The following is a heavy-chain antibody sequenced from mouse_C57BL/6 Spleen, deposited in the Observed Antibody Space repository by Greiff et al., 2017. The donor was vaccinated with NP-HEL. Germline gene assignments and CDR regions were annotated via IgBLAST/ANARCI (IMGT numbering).Heavy chain of an antibody. V-gene: IGHV1-69*01. CDR2: IDPSDSYT. D-gene: IGHD1-1*01. J-gene: IGHJ4*01. Sequence: QVQLQQPGAELVMPGASVKLSCKASGYTFTSYWMHWVKQRPGQGLEWIGEIDPSDSYTNYNQKFKGKSTLTVDKSSSTAYMQRSSLTSEDSAVYYCARLGSERDYYAMDYWGQGTSVTVSS. CDR3: ARLGSERDYYAMDY. CDR1: GYTFTSYW.